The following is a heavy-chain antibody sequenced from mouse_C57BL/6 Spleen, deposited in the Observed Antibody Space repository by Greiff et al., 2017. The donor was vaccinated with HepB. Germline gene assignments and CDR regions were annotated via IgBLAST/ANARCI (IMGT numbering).Heavy chain of an antibody. CDR3: ASPHYYGSTGGSMDY. V-gene: IGHV1-9*01. CDR1: GYTFTGYW. CDR2: ILPGSGST. J-gene: IGHJ4*01. Sequence: VQLQQSGAELMKPGASVKLSCKATGYTFTGYWLEWVKQRPGHGLEWIGEILPGSGSTNYNEKFKGKDTFTADTSSNTAYMQLSSLTTEDSAIYYCASPHYYGSTGGSMDYWGQGTSVTVSS. D-gene: IGHD1-1*01.